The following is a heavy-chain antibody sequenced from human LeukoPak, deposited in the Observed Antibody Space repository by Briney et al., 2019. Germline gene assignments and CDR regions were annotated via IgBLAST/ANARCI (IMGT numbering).Heavy chain of an antibody. CDR2: ISGGGSST. CDR1: GFTFSSYA. V-gene: IGHV3-23*01. CDR3: ASRSSGWYVYYYGLDV. D-gene: IGHD6-19*01. J-gene: IGHJ6*02. Sequence: PGGSLRLSCAAPGFTFSSYAMSWVRQAPGKGLEWVSGISGGGSSTYSADSVKGRFTISRDNSKNTLYLQMNSLRAEDTAVYYCASRSSGWYVYYYGLDVWGQGTTVTVSS.